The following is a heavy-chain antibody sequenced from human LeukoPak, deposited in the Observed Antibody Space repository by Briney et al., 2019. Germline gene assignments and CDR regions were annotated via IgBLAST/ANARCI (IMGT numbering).Heavy chain of an antibody. CDR1: GFTFSSYA. CDR2: ISGSGGST. V-gene: IGHV3-23*01. Sequence: GGSLRLSCAASGFTFSSYATSWVRQAPGKGLEWVSAISGSGGSTYYADSVKGRFTISRDNSKNTLYLQMNSLRAEDTAVYYCAKAKQGSSWYYGYWGQGTLVTVSS. D-gene: IGHD6-13*01. J-gene: IGHJ4*02. CDR3: AKAKQGSSWYYGY.